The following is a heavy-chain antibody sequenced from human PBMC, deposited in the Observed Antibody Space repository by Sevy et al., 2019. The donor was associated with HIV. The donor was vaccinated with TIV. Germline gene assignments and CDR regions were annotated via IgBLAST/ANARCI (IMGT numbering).Heavy chain of an antibody. CDR3: ARCRVVAADYYFDY. J-gene: IGHJ4*02. D-gene: IGHD1-26*01. Sequence: GGSLRLSCAASGFTFSDYYMTWIRQAPGKGLEWISYISSRRSYTNYADSVKGRFTISRDNAKNSLYPQMNSLRAEDAAVYYCARCRVVAADYYFDYWGRGTLVTVSS. CDR1: GFTFSDYY. V-gene: IGHV3-11*06. CDR2: ISSRRSYT.